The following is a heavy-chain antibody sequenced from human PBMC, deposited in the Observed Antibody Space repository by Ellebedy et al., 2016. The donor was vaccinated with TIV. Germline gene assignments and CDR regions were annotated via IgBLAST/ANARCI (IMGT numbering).Heavy chain of an antibody. D-gene: IGHD6-19*01. CDR3: LRDSVSGWKNFHY. V-gene: IGHV3-74*01. CDR1: GFTFSSSW. CDR2: NNGDGSNI. Sequence: GESLKISCAASGFTFSSSWVNWVRQVPGKGLVWVARNNGDGSNIGYADSVKGRFTISRDNAKSTLYLQMNSLRAEDTAVYYCLRDSVSGWKNFHYWGQGSLVTVSS. J-gene: IGHJ4*02.